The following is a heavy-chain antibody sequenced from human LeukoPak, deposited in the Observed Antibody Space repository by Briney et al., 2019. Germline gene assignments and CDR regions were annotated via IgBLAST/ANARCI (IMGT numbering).Heavy chain of an antibody. D-gene: IGHD3-10*01. Sequence: GRSLRLSCAASGFPFSNYGLHWVRQAPGKGLEWVAVIWSDGTNKFYADSVKGRFTVSRDNAKNTLYLQMNSLRAEDTAVYYCARDWHYFDSGSSFDHWGQGTLVTVSS. CDR3: ARDWHYFDSGSSFDH. CDR1: GFPFSNYG. CDR2: IWSDGTNK. J-gene: IGHJ4*02. V-gene: IGHV3-33*01.